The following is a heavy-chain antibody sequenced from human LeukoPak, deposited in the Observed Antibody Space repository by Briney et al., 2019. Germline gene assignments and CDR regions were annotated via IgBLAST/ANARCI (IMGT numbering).Heavy chain of an antibody. CDR1: GFTFSSYG. V-gene: IGHV3-30*18. Sequence: PGRSLRLSCAASGFTFSSYGMHWVRQAPGKGLEWVAVISYDGSNKYYADSVKGRFTISRDNSKNTLYLQMNSLRAEDTAVYYCAKAPFDYWGQGTLVTVSS. CDR2: ISYDGSNK. J-gene: IGHJ4*02. CDR3: AKAPFDY.